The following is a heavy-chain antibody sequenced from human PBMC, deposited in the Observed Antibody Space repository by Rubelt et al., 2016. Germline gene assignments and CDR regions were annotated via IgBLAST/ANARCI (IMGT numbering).Heavy chain of an antibody. CDR3: ARGEVAVNAVAI. J-gene: IGHJ3*02. V-gene: IGHV4-34*01. CDR1: GGSFIGYY. CDR2: IHPSGST. D-gene: IGHD6-19*01. Sequence: QVQLKQWGAGLLKPSETLSLTCAVYGGSFIGYYWRWIRQPPGKGLEWTGEIHPSGSTRHNPSLNRRVTISVDTSKNHVPLRLNSVTAAGTAGDYRARGEVAVNAVAIWGHGPMVTAS.